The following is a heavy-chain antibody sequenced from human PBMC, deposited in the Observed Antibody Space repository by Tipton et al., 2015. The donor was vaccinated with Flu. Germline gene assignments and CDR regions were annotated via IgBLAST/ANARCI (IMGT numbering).Heavy chain of an antibody. CDR2: LYPSGGGT. CDR1: GYTFSSYN. Sequence: QLVQSGAEVKKPGASVRVSCKASGYTFSSYNMHWVRQAPGQGLEWMGILYPSGGGTRYAQKFQGRVTVTRDKSTTTVYMELSSLRPDDTAVYYCARDTGSGSYSFDEWGQGTLVTVSS. V-gene: IGHV1-46*01. J-gene: IGHJ4*02. D-gene: IGHD3-10*01. CDR3: ARDTGSGSYSFDE.